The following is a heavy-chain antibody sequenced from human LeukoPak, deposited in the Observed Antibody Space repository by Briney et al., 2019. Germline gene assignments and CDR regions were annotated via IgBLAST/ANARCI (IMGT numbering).Heavy chain of an antibody. Sequence: GGSLILSCAGSGFSFSSYGMHWVRQAPGKGLEWLAFIWYDEITKNYADSVKGRFTISRDNSKNTLYVQMNSLRPDDTAVYYSAKDSSDYYFDYWGQGTLVTVSS. V-gene: IGHV3-30*02. CDR2: IWYDEITK. CDR1: GFSFSSYG. D-gene: IGHD3-22*01. CDR3: AKDSSDYYFDY. J-gene: IGHJ4*02.